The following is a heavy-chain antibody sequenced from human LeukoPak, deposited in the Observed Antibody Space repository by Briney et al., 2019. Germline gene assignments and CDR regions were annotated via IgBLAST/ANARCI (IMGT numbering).Heavy chain of an antibody. Sequence: SETLSLTCAVYGGSFSGYYWSWIRQPPGKGLEWIGEINHSGSTNYNPSLKSRVTISVDTSKNQLSLKLSSVTAADTAVYYCARDRYYGSGSRGFDIWGQGTMVTVSS. J-gene: IGHJ3*02. CDR3: ARDRYYGSGSRGFDI. V-gene: IGHV4-34*01. D-gene: IGHD3-10*01. CDR1: GGSFSGYY. CDR2: INHSGST.